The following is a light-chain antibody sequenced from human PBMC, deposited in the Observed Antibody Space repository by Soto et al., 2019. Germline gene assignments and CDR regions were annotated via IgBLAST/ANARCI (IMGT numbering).Light chain of an antibody. CDR3: QHYTLYSAP. CDR2: GAS. J-gene: IGKJ5*01. CDR1: QDISTY. V-gene: IGKV1-5*01. Sequence: RLTQSPSSLSASVGDTVTISCRASQDISTYLAWYQHKPGKAPTLLIFGASSLHNGVPPRFVGSGSGSEFTLTINRLQPDDFATYYCQHYTLYSAPFGQGTRV.